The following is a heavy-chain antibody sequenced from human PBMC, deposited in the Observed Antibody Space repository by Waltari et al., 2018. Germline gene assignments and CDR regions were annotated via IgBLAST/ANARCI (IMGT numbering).Heavy chain of an antibody. CDR2: INHSGST. CDR3: ARDERITIFGVVISSFFDY. D-gene: IGHD3-3*01. J-gene: IGHJ4*02. Sequence: QVQLQQWGAGLLKPSETLSLTCAVYGGSFSGYYWSWIRQSPGKGLEWIGEINHSGSTNYNPSLKSRVTISVDTSKNQFSLKLSSVTAADTAVYYCARDERITIFGVVISSFFDYWGQGTLVTVSS. V-gene: IGHV4-34*01. CDR1: GGSFSGYY.